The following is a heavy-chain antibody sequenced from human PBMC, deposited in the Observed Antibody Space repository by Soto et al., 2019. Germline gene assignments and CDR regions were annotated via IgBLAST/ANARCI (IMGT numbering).Heavy chain of an antibody. Sequence: GGCLGLSCAASGFSLSDYYMSWIRQAPGKGLEWVSYISSSGSTIYYADSVKGRFTISRDNAKNSLYLQMNSLRAEDTAVYYCARDTRSLQRRLSKTPYNCLDPWGQGTLVTVSS. D-gene: IGHD1-1*01. CDR2: ISSSGSTI. CDR1: GFSLSDYY. V-gene: IGHV3-11*01. CDR3: ARDTRSLQRRLSKTPYNCLDP. J-gene: IGHJ5*02.